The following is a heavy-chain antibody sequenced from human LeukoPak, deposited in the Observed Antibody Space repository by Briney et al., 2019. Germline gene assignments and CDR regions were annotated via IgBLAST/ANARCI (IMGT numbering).Heavy chain of an antibody. D-gene: IGHD5-12*01. V-gene: IGHV1-2*04. Sequence: ASVKVSCKASGYTFTGYYMHWVRQAPGQGLEWMGWINPNSGGTNYAQKFQGWVTMTRDMSISTAYMELSRLRSDDTAVYYCARGGGYSGYAGEVDWGQGTLVTVSS. CDR1: GYTFTGYY. CDR2: INPNSGGT. CDR3: ARGGGYSGYAGEVD. J-gene: IGHJ4*02.